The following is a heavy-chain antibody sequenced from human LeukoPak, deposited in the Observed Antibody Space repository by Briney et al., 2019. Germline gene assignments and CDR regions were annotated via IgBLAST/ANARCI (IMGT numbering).Heavy chain of an antibody. V-gene: IGHV3-53*01. J-gene: IGHJ4*02. D-gene: IGHD5-24*01. CDR2: IYSGGST. CDR3: ARGSSGDGYNYDFDY. Sequence: GGSLRLSCAASGFTVSSNYMSWVRQAPGKGLEWVSVIYSGGSTYYADSVKGRFTISRDNSKNTLYLQMNSLRAEDTAVYYCARGSSGDGYNYDFDYWGQGTLATVSS. CDR1: GFTVSSNY.